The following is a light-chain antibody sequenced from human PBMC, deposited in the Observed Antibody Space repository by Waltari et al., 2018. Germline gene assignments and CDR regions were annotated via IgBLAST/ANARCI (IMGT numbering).Light chain of an antibody. V-gene: IGKV4-1*01. CDR3: QQHYTTPWT. Sequence: DIVMTQSPDSLAGSLGERATITCKSSPTVLYSSNNKNYLTWYQHKPGQPPKLLISWASIRESGVPDRVTGSGSGTDFTLTISSLQAEDVAVYYCQQHYTTPWTFGQGTKVEIK. J-gene: IGKJ1*01. CDR2: WAS. CDR1: PTVLYSSNNKNY.